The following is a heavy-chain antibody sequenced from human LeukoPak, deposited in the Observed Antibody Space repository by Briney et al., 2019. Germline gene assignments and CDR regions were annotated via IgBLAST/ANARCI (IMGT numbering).Heavy chain of an antibody. D-gene: IGHD1-26*01. J-gene: IGHJ4*02. CDR3: AKPLDAADGIVGAADY. Sequence: GGSLRLSCAASGFTFSSYAMHWVRQAPGKGLEWVAVISYDGSNKYYADSVKGRFTISRDNSKNTLYLQMNSLRAEDTAVYYCAKPLDAADGIVGAADYWGQGTLVTVSS. CDR1: GFTFSSYA. CDR2: ISYDGSNK. V-gene: IGHV3-30*04.